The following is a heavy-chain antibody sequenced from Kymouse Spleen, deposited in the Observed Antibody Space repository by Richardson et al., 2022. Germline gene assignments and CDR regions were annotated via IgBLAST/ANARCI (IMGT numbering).Heavy chain of an antibody. J-gene: IGHJ6*02. Sequence: QVQLVESGGGVVQPGRSLRLSCAASGFTFSSYGMHWVRQAPGKGLEWVAVISYDGSNKYYADSVKGRFTISRDNSKNTLYLQMNSLRAEDTAVYYCAKVERDGYNYDYYYYGMDVWGQGTTVTVSS. CDR1: GFTFSSYG. CDR2: ISYDGSNK. CDR3: AKVERDGYNYDYYYYGMDV. V-gene: IGHV3-30*18. D-gene: IGHD5-24*01.